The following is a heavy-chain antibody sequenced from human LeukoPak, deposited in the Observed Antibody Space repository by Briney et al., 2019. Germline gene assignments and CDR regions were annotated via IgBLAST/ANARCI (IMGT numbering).Heavy chain of an antibody. CDR3: AKMPSPGDFDY. D-gene: IGHD3-16*01. Sequence: GGSLRLSCAASGFTFDDYAMHWGRQAPGKGLEWVSGISWNSGSIGYADSVKGRFTISRDNAKNSLYLQMNSLRAEDTALYYCAKMPSPGDFDYWGQGTLVTVSS. J-gene: IGHJ4*02. CDR1: GFTFDDYA. V-gene: IGHV3-9*01. CDR2: ISWNSGSI.